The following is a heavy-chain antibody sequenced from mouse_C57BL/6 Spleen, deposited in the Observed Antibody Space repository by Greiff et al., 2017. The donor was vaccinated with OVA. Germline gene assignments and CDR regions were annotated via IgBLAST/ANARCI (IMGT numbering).Heavy chain of an antibody. V-gene: IGHV1-26*01. D-gene: IGHD1-1*01. CDR1: GYTFTDYY. J-gene: IGHJ2*01. CDR2: INPNNGGT. Sequence: VQLQQSGPELVKPGASVKISCKASGYTFTDYYMNWVKQSHGKSLEWIGDINPNNGGTSYNQKFKGTATLTVNNSSSTAYMELRSLTSEDSAVYYCARSSGAGYYYGSSYDYFDYWGQGTTLTVSS. CDR3: ARSSGAGYYYGSSYDYFDY.